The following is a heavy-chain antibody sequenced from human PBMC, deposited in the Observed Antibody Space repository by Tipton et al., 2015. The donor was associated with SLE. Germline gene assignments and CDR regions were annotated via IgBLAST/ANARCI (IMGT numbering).Heavy chain of an antibody. J-gene: IGHJ4*02. V-gene: IGHV3-23*03. CDR3: AKDRRSWPYYFDY. CDR1: GFTFSSYA. CDR2: IIYSGGTT. Sequence: SLRLSCAASGFTFSSYAMHWVRQAPGKGLEWVSIIYSGGTTFYADSVKGRFTISRDNSKNTLYLQMNSLRTEDTAVYYCAKDRRSWPYYFDYWGQGTLVTVSS. D-gene: IGHD6-13*01.